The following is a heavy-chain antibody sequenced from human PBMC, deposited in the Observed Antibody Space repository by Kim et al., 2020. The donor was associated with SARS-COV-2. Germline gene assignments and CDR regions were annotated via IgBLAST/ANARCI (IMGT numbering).Heavy chain of an antibody. CDR1: GGSFSGHS. J-gene: IGHJ4*02. CDR3: ARAPLPPHLVEVVAGTRRHFDS. V-gene: IGHV4-34*01. CDR2: INHGGST. D-gene: IGHD2-15*01. Sequence: SETLSLTCAVSGGSFSGHSWSWIRQPPGKGLEWIGEINHGGSTNYNPSLKSRLTISVDTSKNQFSLKLNSVTAADTAVYYCARAPLPPHLVEVVAGTRRHFDSWGQGTLVTVSS.